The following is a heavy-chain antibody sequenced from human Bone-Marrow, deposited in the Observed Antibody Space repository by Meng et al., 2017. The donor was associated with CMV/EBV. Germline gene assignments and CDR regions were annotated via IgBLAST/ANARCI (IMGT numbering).Heavy chain of an antibody. CDR2: INHSGST. J-gene: IGHJ4*02. Sequence: GSLRLSCAVYGGSFSGYYWSWIRQPPGKGLEWIGEINHSGSTNYNPSLKSRVTISVDTSKNQFSLKLSSVTAVDTAVYYCARSGYSSSWYGLWGQGTLVTVSS. D-gene: IGHD6-13*01. CDR1: GGSFSGYY. V-gene: IGHV4-34*01. CDR3: ARSGYSSSWYGL.